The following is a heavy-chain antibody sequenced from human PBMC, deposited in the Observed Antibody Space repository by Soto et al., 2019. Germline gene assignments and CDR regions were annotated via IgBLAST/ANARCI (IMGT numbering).Heavy chain of an antibody. D-gene: IGHD3-10*01. J-gene: IGHJ5*02. CDR3: ARHFYGSGSYAWFDP. CDR2: SHYSGST. CDR1: GGSISNYY. V-gene: IGHV4-59*08. Sequence: QVQLQESGPGLVKPSETLSLTCTVSGGSISNYYWSWIRQPPGKGLEWIGYSHYSGSTNYNPSFKSRVAITVDTSKTRFALKMTSVTAADTAVYYCARHFYGSGSYAWFDPWGHGTLVIVSS.